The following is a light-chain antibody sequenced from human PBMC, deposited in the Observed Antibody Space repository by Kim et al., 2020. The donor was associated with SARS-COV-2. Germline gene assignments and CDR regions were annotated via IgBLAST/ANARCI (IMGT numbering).Light chain of an antibody. CDR3: SSYTSSSTYV. CDR2: DVS. J-gene: IGLJ1*01. Sequence: GQSITIACTGTRSDVGCYNYVSWYQQHPGKAPKLMIYDVSKRPSGVSNRFSGSKSGNTASLTISGLHAEDEADYYCSSYTSSSTYVFGTGTKVTVL. V-gene: IGLV2-14*04. CDR1: RSDVGCYNY.